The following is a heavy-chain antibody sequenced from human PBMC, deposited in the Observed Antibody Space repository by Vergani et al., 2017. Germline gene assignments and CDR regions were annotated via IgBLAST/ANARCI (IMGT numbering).Heavy chain of an antibody. J-gene: IGHJ4*02. CDR3: ARXGGSGNFYHLFDS. Sequence: QVQLQESGPGLVKPSETLSLTCTVSNYSISRGYFWGWIRRPPGKGLEWIAGFHHTGMTYNNPSLKSRVTISVDTSKNLISLKLNSVTAADTALYYCARXGGSGNFYHLFDSCVQGTLVTVSS. D-gene: IGHD3-10*01. V-gene: IGHV4-38-2*02. CDR1: NYSISRGYF. CDR2: FHHTGMT.